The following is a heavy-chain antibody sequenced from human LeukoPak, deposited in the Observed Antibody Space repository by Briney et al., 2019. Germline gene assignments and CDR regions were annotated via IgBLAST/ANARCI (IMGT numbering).Heavy chain of an antibody. Sequence: GSVTVSCQASGYTFTCHYMHWVRPAPGQGRDWMGGIYPSSGDIDYPCRFEGRVTLTRETHLRAVSMALSGQTSNRPDVYYCPRAAIAVAGDYNNHYMDVWGKGTTVTVSS. D-gene: IGHD6-19*01. CDR2: IYPSSGDI. J-gene: IGHJ6*03. CDR1: GYTFTCHY. V-gene: IGHV1-2*07. CDR3: PRAAIAVAGDYNNHYMDV.